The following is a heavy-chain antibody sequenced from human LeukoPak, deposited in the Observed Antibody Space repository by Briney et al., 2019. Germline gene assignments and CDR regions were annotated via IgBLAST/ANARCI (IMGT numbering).Heavy chain of an antibody. J-gene: IGHJ6*03. CDR3: AKDRVRGVDYMDV. Sequence: GGSLRLSCAASGFTFDDYAMHWVRQAPGKGLEWVSGISWNSGSIGYADSVKGRFTISRDNAKNSLYLQMNSLRAEDTALYYCAKDRVRGVDYMDVWGKGTTVTVSS. V-gene: IGHV3-9*01. D-gene: IGHD3-10*01. CDR2: ISWNSGSI. CDR1: GFTFDDYA.